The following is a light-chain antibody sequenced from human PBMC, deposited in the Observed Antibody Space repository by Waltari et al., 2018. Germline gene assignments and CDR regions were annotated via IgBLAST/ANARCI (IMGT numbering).Light chain of an antibody. Sequence: QSALTQPRSVSGSPGQSVTISCTGTSRDVGGYNHFFWYQQHPGKAPKLMIYDVSKRPSGVPDRFSGSKSGNTASLTISGLQAEDEADYYCCSYAGSYVWVFGGGTKLTVL. V-gene: IGLV2-11*01. CDR1: SRDVGGYNH. J-gene: IGLJ3*02. CDR3: CSYAGSYVWV. CDR2: DVS.